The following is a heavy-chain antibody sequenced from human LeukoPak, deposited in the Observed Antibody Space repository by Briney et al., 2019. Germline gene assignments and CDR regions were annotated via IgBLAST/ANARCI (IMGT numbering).Heavy chain of an antibody. CDR2: IIPIFGTA. J-gene: IGHJ6*03. V-gene: IGHV1-69*13. CDR1: GGTFSSYA. D-gene: IGHD6-13*01. CDR3: ARRAAAGTDPYYYYMDV. Sequence: GASVKVSCKASGGTFSSYAISWVRQAPGQGLEWMGGIIPIFGTANYAQKFQGRVAITADESTSTAYMELSSLRSEDTAVYYCARRAAAGTDPYYYYMDVWGKGTTVTVSS.